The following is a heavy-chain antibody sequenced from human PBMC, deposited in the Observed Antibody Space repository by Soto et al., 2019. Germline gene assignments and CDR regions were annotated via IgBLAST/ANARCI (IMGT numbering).Heavy chain of an antibody. CDR1: GGSISSGGYY. D-gene: IGHD3-9*01. Sequence: SETLSLTCTVSGGSISSGGYYWSWIRQHPGKGLEWIGYIYYSGSTNYNPSLKSRVTISVDTSKNQFSLKLSSVTAADTAVYYCARDILTGYRYFDYWGQGTLVTVSS. CDR2: IYYSGST. V-gene: IGHV4-31*03. CDR3: ARDILTGYRYFDY. J-gene: IGHJ4*02.